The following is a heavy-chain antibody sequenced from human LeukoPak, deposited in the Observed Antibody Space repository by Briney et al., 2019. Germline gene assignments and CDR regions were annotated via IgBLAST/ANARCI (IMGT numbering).Heavy chain of an antibody. Sequence: SETLSLTCAVSGGSISSGAYSWSWIRQPPGKGLEWIGYIYHSGSTYYNPSLKSRVTMSVDTSKNQFSLKLSSVTAADTAVYYCASSYYYDSGSYLGLGYWGQGTLVTVSS. D-gene: IGHD3-10*01. CDR2: IYHSGST. CDR3: ASSYYYDSGSYLGLGY. J-gene: IGHJ4*02. CDR1: GGSISSGAYS. V-gene: IGHV4-30-4*07.